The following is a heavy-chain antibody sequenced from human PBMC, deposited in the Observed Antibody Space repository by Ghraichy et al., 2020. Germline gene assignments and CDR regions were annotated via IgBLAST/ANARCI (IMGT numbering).Heavy chain of an antibody. CDR1: GDSISTYY. D-gene: IGHD2-15*01. Sequence: SQTLSLTCTVSGDSISTYYWSWIRQPPGKGLEWIGYIYYSGSTNYNPSLKSRATTSVDTSKNQFSLKLTSVTAADPAVYYCAREGVVAATNSGMDVWGQGTTVTVSS. V-gene: IGHV4-59*01. J-gene: IGHJ6*02. CDR2: IYYSGST. CDR3: AREGVVAATNSGMDV.